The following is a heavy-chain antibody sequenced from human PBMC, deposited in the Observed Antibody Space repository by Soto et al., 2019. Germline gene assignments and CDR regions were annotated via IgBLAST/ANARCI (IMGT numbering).Heavy chain of an antibody. CDR1: GGSISSYY. Sequence: QVQLQESGPGLVKPSETLSLTCTVSGGSISSYYWSWIRQPPGKGLEWIGYIYYSGSTNYNPSLKVRVHISVDTPKNQFSLKLSSVTAADTAVYYCARDHSGRYSSIRPPTNRFDPWGQGTLVTVSS. CDR2: IYYSGST. V-gene: IGHV4-59*01. CDR3: ARDHSGRYSSIRPPTNRFDP. D-gene: IGHD1-26*01. J-gene: IGHJ5*02.